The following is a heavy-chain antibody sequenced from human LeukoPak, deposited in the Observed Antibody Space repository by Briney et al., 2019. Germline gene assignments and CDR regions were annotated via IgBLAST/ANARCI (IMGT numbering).Heavy chain of an antibody. V-gene: IGHV4-34*01. CDR1: GGSFSGYY. CDR3: ASGYCSGGSCSALDI. Sequence: SETLSLTCAVYGGSFSGYYWSWIRQPPGKGLEWIGEINHSGSTNYNPSLKSRVTISVDTSKNQFSLKLSSVTAADTAVYYCASGYCSGGSCSALDIWGQGTMVTVSS. D-gene: IGHD2-15*01. CDR2: INHSGST. J-gene: IGHJ3*02.